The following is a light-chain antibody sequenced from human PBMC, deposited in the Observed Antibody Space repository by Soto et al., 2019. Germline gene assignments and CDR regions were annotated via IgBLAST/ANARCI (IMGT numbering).Light chain of an antibody. Sequence: QSVLTQPASVSGSPGQSITISCTGSSSDIGRYDYVSWYQQLPGKAPKLIIYRVINRPSGISDSFSGSKSGNSASLSISGLQPEDEASYFCGSYTSATTWVFGGGTKLTVL. CDR1: SSDIGRYDY. V-gene: IGLV2-14*03. J-gene: IGLJ3*02. CDR2: RVI. CDR3: GSYTSATTWV.